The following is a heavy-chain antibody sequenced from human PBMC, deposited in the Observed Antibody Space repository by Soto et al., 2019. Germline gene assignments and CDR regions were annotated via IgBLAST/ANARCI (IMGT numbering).Heavy chain of an antibody. CDR1: GFSFSSFA. CDR2: ISGSAHST. D-gene: IGHD2-8*01. Sequence: EVQLLESGGGFIHPGGSLRLSCAASGFSFSSFAMNWVRQAPGKGLEWVSIISGSAHSTFYADSVKGRFTISRDNSKSTLYLQINSLRAEDTAVYYCAKTRGAMIYAISVYGMDVWGQGTTVTVSS. V-gene: IGHV3-23*01. J-gene: IGHJ6*02. CDR3: AKTRGAMIYAISVYGMDV.